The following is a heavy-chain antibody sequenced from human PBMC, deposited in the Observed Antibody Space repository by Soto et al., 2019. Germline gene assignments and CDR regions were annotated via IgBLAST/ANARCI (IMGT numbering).Heavy chain of an antibody. V-gene: IGHV3-15*01. Sequence: EVQLVESGGGLVKPGGSLRLSCAASGFTFSNAWMSWVRQAPGKGLEWVGRIKSKTDGGTTDYAAPVKGRFTISRDDSKNTLYLQMNSLRAEDTAVYYCAREWEITGTTGFDYWGQGTLVTVSS. CDR1: GFTFSNAW. D-gene: IGHD1-7*01. CDR2: IKSKTDGGTT. J-gene: IGHJ4*02. CDR3: AREWEITGTTGFDY.